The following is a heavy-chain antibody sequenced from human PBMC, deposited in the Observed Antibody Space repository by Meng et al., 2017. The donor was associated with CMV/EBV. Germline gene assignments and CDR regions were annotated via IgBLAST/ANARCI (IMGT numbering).Heavy chain of an antibody. J-gene: IGHJ4*02. CDR1: GFTFSSYA. CDR3: ARDTYCTNGVCYVEGFDY. D-gene: IGHD2-8*01. V-gene: IGHV3-30-3*01. Sequence: GESLKISCAASGFTFSSYAMHWVRPAPGKGLEWVAVISYDGSNKYYADSVKGRFTISRDNSKNTLYLQMNSLRAEDTAVYYCARDTYCTNGVCYVEGFDYWGQGTLVTVSS. CDR2: ISYDGSNK.